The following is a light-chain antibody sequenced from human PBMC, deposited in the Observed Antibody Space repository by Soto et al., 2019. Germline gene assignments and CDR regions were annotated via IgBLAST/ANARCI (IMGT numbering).Light chain of an antibody. CDR3: QQSYSTPVK. Sequence: DIQMTQSPSSLSASVGDRVTITFLASQSISSYLNWYQQKPGKAPKLLIYAASSLQSGVPSRFSGSGSGTDFTLTISSLQPEDSATYYCQQSYSTPVKFGQGTKVDIK. V-gene: IGKV1-39*01. J-gene: IGKJ1*01. CDR1: QSISSY. CDR2: AAS.